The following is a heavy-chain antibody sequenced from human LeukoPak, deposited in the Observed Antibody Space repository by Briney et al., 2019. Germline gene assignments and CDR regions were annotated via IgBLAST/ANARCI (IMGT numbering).Heavy chain of an antibody. CDR1: GGSISSGDYY. CDR2: IYYSGST. CDR3: ARVVVTHDAFDI. Sequence: SETLSLTCTVSGGSISSGDYYWSWIRQPPGKGLEWIGYIYYSGSTYYNPFLKSRVTISVDTSKNQFSLKLSSVTAADTAVYYCARVVVTHDAFDIWGQGTMVTVSS. V-gene: IGHV4-30-4*01. D-gene: IGHD3-22*01. J-gene: IGHJ3*02.